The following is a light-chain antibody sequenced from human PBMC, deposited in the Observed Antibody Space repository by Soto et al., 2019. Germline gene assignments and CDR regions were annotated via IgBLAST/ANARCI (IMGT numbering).Light chain of an antibody. V-gene: IGLV1-40*01. Sequence: QLVLTQPPSVSGAPGQRVTISCTGSSSNIGAGYDVHWYQHLPGTAPKLLIYRNDNRPSGVPDRFSGSKSGTSASLAITGLQAEDEADYYCQSFDSSLRDYVFGTGTKVTVL. CDR2: RND. J-gene: IGLJ1*01. CDR3: QSFDSSLRDYV. CDR1: SSNIGAGYD.